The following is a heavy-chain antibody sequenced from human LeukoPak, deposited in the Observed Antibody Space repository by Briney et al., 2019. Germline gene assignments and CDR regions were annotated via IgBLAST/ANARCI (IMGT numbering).Heavy chain of an antibody. J-gene: IGHJ4*02. CDR2: TYYRAKWYN. V-gene: IGHV6-1*01. D-gene: IGHD6-19*01. CDR1: GDSISSNSVA. Sequence: SQTLSLTCAISGDSISSNSVAWNWIRQSPSRGLEWLGRTYYRAKWYNDYAESVKSRIAVNPDTSKNQFSLQLNSVTPEDTAVYYCARLYSSGSCVGFDYWGEGTLVTVSS. CDR3: ARLYSSGSCVGFDY.